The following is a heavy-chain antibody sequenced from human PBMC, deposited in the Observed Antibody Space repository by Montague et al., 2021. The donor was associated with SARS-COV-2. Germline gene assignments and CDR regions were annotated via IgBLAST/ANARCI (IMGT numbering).Heavy chain of an antibody. J-gene: IGHJ4*02. CDR3: ARGMIRGVTTPFDY. V-gene: IGHV4-39*02. CDR2: IYYSGTT. D-gene: IGHD3-10*01. Sequence: SETLSLTCSVSSGSIISSGYYWSWIRQPPGKELEWIGNIYYSGTTYYNPSLQSRGTISVDTSKNHVSLRLSSVTAADTAVYFCARGMIRGVTTPFDYWGQGSQVTVSS. CDR1: SGSIISSGYY.